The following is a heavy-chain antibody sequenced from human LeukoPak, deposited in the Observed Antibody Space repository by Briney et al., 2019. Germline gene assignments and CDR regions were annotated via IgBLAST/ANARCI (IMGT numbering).Heavy chain of an antibody. CDR1: GYTFTNYD. CDR2: IIPIFGTA. D-gene: IGHD2-2*01. J-gene: IGHJ4*02. CDR3: ARSSRKDIVVVPTPVFDY. Sequence: ASVKVSCKASGYTFTNYDINWVRQATGQGLEWMGRIIPIFGTANYAQEFQGRVTITADESTSTAYMELSSLRSEDTAVYYCARSSRKDIVVVPTPVFDYWGQGTLVTVSS. V-gene: IGHV1-69*13.